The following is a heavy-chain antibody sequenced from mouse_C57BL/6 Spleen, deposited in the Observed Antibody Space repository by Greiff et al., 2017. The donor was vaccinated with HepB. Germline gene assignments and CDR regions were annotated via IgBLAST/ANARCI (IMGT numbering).Heavy chain of an antibody. CDR2: IHPNSGST. V-gene: IGHV1-64*01. CDR3: ARSGGYYDYAMDY. CDR1: GYTFTSYW. J-gene: IGHJ4*01. D-gene: IGHD2-3*01. Sequence: QVQLKQPGAELVKPGASVKLSCKASGYTFTSYWMHWVKQRPGQGLEWIGMIHPNSGSTNYNEKFKSKATLTVDKSSSTAYMQLSSLTSEDSAVYYCARSGGYYDYAMDYWGQGTSVTVSS.